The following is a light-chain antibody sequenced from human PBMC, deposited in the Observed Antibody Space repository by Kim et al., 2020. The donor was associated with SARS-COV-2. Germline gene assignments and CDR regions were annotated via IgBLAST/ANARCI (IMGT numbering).Light chain of an antibody. Sequence: GQSVTISCTGTSSDVGRYKFVSWYQQYPGKAPKLMIFEVNKRPAGVPDRFSASKSGNTASLTISGLQAEDEADYYCSSYAGSNNCVFGTGTKVTVL. J-gene: IGLJ1*01. V-gene: IGLV2-8*01. CDR1: SSDVGRYKF. CDR3: SSYAGSNNCV. CDR2: EVN.